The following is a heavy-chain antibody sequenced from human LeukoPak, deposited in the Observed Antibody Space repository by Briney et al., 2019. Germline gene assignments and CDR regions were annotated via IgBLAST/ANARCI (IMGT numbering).Heavy chain of an antibody. CDR3: AKGDGYNQVLDY. CDR1: GFTFSSYG. CDR2: IRYDGSNK. Sequence: PGGSLRLSCAASGFTFSSYGMHWVRQAPGKGLEWVAFIRYDGSNKYYADSVKGRFTISRDNSKNTLYLQMNSLRAEDTAVYYCAKGDGYNQVLDYWGQGTLVTVSS. J-gene: IGHJ4*02. V-gene: IGHV3-30*02. D-gene: IGHD5-24*01.